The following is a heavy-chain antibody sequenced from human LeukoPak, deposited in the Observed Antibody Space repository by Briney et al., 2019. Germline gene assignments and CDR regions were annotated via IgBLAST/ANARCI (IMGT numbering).Heavy chain of an antibody. CDR1: GFTFSSYA. CDR2: ISYDGSNK. CDR3: AKDGGDSPGHELFDY. V-gene: IGHV3-30-3*02. J-gene: IGHJ4*02. D-gene: IGHD3-16*01. Sequence: GGSLGLSCAASGFTFSSYAMHWVRQAPGKGLEWVAVISYDGSNKYYADSVKGRFTISRDNSKNTLYLQMNSLRPEDTAVYYCAKDGGDSPGHELFDYRGQGILVTVSS.